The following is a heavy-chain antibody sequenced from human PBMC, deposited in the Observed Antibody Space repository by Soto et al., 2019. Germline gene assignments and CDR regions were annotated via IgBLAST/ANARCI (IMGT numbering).Heavy chain of an antibody. V-gene: IGHV1-69*05. D-gene: IGHD1-7*01. J-gene: IGHJ4*02. CDR2: IIPIFGTA. CDR3: ARDRGITGTTFSDY. CDR1: GGTFSSYA. Sequence: SVKVSCKASGGTFSSYAISWVRQAPGQGLEWMGGIIPIFGTANYAQKFQGRVTITRDTSASTAYMELSSLRSEDTAVYYCARDRGITGTTFSDYWGQGTLVTVSS.